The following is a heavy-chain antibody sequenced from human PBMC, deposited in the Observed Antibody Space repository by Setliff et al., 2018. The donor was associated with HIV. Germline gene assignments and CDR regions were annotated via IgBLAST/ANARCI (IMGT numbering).Heavy chain of an antibody. CDR1: GFTFDDYA. CDR2: ISWNSGSI. CDR3: AKDTMAGKRGYYYYGMDV. Sequence: SLRLSCAASGFTFDDYAMHWVRQAPGKGLEWVSGISWNSGSIGYADSVKGRFTISRDNAKNSLYLQMNGLRAEDTALYYCAKDTMAGKRGYYYYGMDVWGQGTTVTVSS. D-gene: IGHD6-19*01. V-gene: IGHV3-9*01. J-gene: IGHJ6*02.